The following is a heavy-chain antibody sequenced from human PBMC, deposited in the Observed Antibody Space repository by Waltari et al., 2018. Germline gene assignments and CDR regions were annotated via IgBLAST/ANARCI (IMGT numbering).Heavy chain of an antibody. D-gene: IGHD6-19*01. CDR2: MNPDRGNT. V-gene: IGHV1-8*03. J-gene: IGHJ4*02. CDR1: GYTFISYD. Sequence: QVQLVQSGAEVKKPGASVKVSCKASGYTFISYDINWVRQATGQGLEWMGWMNPDRGNTGHAQKFQGRVTITRNTSISTAYMELSSLRSEDTAVYYCARGGYSSGWAVDFDYWGQGTLVTVSS. CDR3: ARGGYSSGWAVDFDY.